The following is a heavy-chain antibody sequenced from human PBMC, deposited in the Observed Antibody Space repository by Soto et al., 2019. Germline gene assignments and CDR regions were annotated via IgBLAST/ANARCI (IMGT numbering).Heavy chain of an antibody. CDR3: ARSFMTTVTTGRGRAFDI. CDR1: GGSVSSGSYY. D-gene: IGHD4-17*01. CDR2: IYYSGST. V-gene: IGHV4-61*01. Sequence: SETLSLTCTVSGGSVSSGSYYWSWIRQPPGKGLEWIGYIYYSGSTNYNPSLKSRVTISVGTSKNQFSLKLSSVTAADTAVYYCARSFMTTVTTGRGRAFDIWGQGTLVTVSS. J-gene: IGHJ3*02.